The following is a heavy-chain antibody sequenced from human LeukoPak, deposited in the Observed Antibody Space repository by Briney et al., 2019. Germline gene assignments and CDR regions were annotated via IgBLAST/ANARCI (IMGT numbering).Heavy chain of an antibody. J-gene: IGHJ4*02. V-gene: IGHV3-21*01. D-gene: IGHD4-17*01. Sequence: GGSLRLSCAASGFTFSDYSMNWVRQAPGRGLEWVSSISGRSSFIYYADSVKGRFTISRDNAKNSLYLQMNSLRAEDTAVYYCAREPTTVTTDASFDYWGQGTLVTVSS. CDR1: GFTFSDYS. CDR2: ISGRSSFI. CDR3: AREPTTVTTDASFDY.